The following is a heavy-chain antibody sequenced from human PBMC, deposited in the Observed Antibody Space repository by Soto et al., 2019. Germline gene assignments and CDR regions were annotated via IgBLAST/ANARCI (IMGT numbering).Heavy chain of an antibody. CDR3: ARVSSKGYYYYGMDV. V-gene: IGHV4-31*03. Sequence: PSETLSLTCTVSGGSISSGGYYWSWIRQHPGQGLEWIGYIDYSGSTYYNPSLKSRVTISVDTSKNQFSLKLSSVTAADTAVYYCARVSSKGYYYYGMDVWGQGTTGTVS. CDR1: GGSISSGGYY. J-gene: IGHJ6*02. CDR2: IDYSGST. D-gene: IGHD6-13*01.